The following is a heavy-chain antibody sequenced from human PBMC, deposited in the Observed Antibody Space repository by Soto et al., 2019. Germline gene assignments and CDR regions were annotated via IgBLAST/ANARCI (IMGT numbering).Heavy chain of an antibody. CDR3: ARVHGSHDRFDP. V-gene: IGHV3-11*01. D-gene: IGHD1-1*01. CDR2: ISSSGSTI. J-gene: IGHJ5*02. CDR1: GFTFSDYY. Sequence: QVQLVESGGGLVKPGGSLRLSCAASGFTFSDYYMSWIRQAPGKGLECISYISSSGSTIYYADSVKGRFTISRDNAKNSLYRQMNSRRAEDTAVYYCARVHGSHDRFDPWGQGTLVTVSS.